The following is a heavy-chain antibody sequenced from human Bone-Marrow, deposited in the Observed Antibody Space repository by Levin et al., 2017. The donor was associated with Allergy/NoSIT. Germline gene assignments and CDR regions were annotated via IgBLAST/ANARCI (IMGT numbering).Heavy chain of an antibody. D-gene: IGHD1-26*01. CDR3: ARDLPSGSYYPVVFHYYGMDV. V-gene: IGHV3-33*01. J-gene: IGHJ6*02. CDR2: IWYDGSNK. CDR1: GFTFSSYG. Sequence: PGGSLRLSCAASGFTFSSYGMHWVRQAPGKGLEWVAVIWYDGSNKYYADSVKGRFTISRDNSKNTLYLQMNSLRAEDTAVYYCARDLPSGSYYPVVFHYYGMDVWGQGTTVTVSS.